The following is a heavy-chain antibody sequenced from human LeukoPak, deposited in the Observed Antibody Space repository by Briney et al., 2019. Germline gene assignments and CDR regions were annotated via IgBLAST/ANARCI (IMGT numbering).Heavy chain of an antibody. Sequence: SETLSLTCTVSGCSISSYYWSWFRQPPGKGLEWCGYIYFSGSTTYHPSLKSRVTISVDTSKNQFSLKLSSVTAADTAVYYCARSRGGFSPQRYYYYGMDVGGQGTTVTVSS. CDR2: IYFSGST. V-gene: IGHV4-59*01. D-gene: IGHD4-23*01. CDR1: GCSISSYY. J-gene: IGHJ6*02. CDR3: ARSRGGFSPQRYYYYGMDV.